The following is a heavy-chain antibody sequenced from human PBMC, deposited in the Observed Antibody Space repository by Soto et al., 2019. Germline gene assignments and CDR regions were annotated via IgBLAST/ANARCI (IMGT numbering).Heavy chain of an antibody. Sequence: QVQLVESGGGVVQPGRSLRLSCAASGFTFSSYAMHWVRQAPGKGLEWVAVISYDGSNKYYADSVKGRFTISRDNSKNTLYLQMNSLRAEDTAVYYCARDLGVDSYGFKGGSPHNTYYYYGMDVWGQGTTVTVSS. CDR1: GFTFSSYA. CDR3: ARDLGVDSYGFKGGSPHNTYYYYGMDV. J-gene: IGHJ6*02. CDR2: ISYDGSNK. V-gene: IGHV3-30-3*01. D-gene: IGHD5-18*01.